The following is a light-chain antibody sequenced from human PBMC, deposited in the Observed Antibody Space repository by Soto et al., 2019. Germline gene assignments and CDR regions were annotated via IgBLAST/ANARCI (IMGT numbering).Light chain of an antibody. CDR2: AES. Sequence: DIQTTQSPSSLSASLGDRFTITCLASQSISSYLNWYQHKPGKAPKLMIYAESSLQTEVPSRLSGSRSGKDFAITISSLQRDDFATYYCQQTDSFPRTFGQVTKVDIK. CDR3: QQTDSFPRT. J-gene: IGKJ1*01. V-gene: IGKV1-39*01. CDR1: QSISSY.